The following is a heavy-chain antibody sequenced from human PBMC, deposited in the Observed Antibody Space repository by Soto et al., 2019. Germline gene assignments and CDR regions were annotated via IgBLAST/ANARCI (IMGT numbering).Heavy chain of an antibody. CDR2: IYYSWST. D-gene: IGHD2-15*01. CDR3: ARLEGYCSGGSCYLPYFQH. Sequence: QLQLQESGPGLVKPSETLSLTCTVSGGSISSSSYYWGWIRQPPGKGLEWIGSIYYSWSTYYNPSLKSRVTISVDTSKNQFSLKLSSVTAADTAVYYCARLEGYCSGGSCYLPYFQHWGQGTLVTVSS. CDR1: GGSISSSSYY. V-gene: IGHV4-39*01. J-gene: IGHJ1*01.